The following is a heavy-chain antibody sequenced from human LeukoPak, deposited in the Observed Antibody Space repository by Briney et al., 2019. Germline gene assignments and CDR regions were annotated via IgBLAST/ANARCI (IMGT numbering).Heavy chain of an antibody. J-gene: IGHJ4*02. CDR1: GFTFSNYG. D-gene: IGHD4-17*01. CDR2: ISGSGGST. CDR3: AKITTTVTTRLFDY. Sequence: GGSLRLSCAASGFTFSNYGMSWVRQAPGKGLEWVSGISGSGGSTYYADSVKGRFTISRDNSKNTLYLQMNSLRAEDTAVYYCAKITTTVTTRLFDYWGQGTLVTVSS. V-gene: IGHV3-23*01.